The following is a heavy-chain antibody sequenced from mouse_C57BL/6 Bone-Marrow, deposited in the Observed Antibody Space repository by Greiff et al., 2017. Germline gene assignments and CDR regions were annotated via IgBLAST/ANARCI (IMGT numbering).Heavy chain of an antibody. Sequence: VQLVESGPELVKPGASVKLSCKASGYTFTSYDINWVKQRPGQGLEWIGWIYPRDGRTKYNEKFKGKATLTVDTSSSTAYMELHSLTSEDSAVYFCARSYGYDVAYWGKGTLVTVSA. CDR2: IYPRDGRT. J-gene: IGHJ3*01. CDR3: ARSYGYDVAY. V-gene: IGHV1-85*01. CDR1: GYTFTSYD. D-gene: IGHD2-2*01.